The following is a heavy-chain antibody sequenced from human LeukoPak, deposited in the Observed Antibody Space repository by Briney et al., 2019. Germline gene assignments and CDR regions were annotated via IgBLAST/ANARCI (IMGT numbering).Heavy chain of an antibody. CDR1: GGSVNSYY. V-gene: IGHV4-4*09. CDR3: AKILGSGVWYGFDI. Sequence: SETLSLTCSVSGGSVNSYYWSWIWQPPGKGLEWIGYIYTTGRTNYNPSLKSRVTISVDTSKNQFSLKLSSVTAADTAVYYCAKILGSGVWYGFDIWGQGTMVTVSS. J-gene: IGHJ3*02. D-gene: IGHD7-27*01. CDR2: IYTTGRT.